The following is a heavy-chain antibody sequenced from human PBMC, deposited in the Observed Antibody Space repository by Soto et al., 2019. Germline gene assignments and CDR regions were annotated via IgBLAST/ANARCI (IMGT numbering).Heavy chain of an antibody. Sequence: HPGGSLRLSCAASGFTFSTYPMSWVRQAPGKGLEWVSSIGSSGVDTYYPDSVKGRFTISRDNSKNTLYLQMNSLRAEDTAVYYCARRAASYYYGSGSYSPGYYGMDVWGQGTTVTVSS. CDR3: ARRAASYYYGSGSYSPGYYGMDV. V-gene: IGHV3-23*01. D-gene: IGHD3-10*01. CDR2: IGSSGVDT. J-gene: IGHJ6*02. CDR1: GFTFSTYP.